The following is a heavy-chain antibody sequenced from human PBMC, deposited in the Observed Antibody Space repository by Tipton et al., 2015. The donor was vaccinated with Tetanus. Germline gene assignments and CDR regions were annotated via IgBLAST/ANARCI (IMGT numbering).Heavy chain of an antibody. V-gene: IGHV4-31*03. Sequence: TLSLTCTVSGASINAGGYLWTWVRQHPGKGLEWIGNIYYTALTSYSPSLNSRVRIAAATSKNPFSLSLTSVTAAVTAVYSCARGFPREPSSLDYWGQGKQVSVSS. CDR2: IYYTALT. CDR1: GASINAGGYL. CDR3: ARGFPREPSSLDY. D-gene: IGHD1-26*01. J-gene: IGHJ4*02.